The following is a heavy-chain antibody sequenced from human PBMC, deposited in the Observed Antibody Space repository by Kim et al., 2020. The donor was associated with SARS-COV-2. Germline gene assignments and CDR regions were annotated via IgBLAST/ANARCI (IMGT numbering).Heavy chain of an antibody. CDR3: ARGFYYGSGSYGQYYFDN. CDR1: GGSVSSGSYY. D-gene: IGHD3-10*01. Sequence: SETLSLTCTVSGGSVSSGSYYWSWIRQPPGKGLEWIGYIYYSGSTNYNPSLKSRVTISVDTSKNQFSLKLSSVTAADTAVYYCARGFYYGSGSYGQYYFDNWGQGTLVTVSS. CDR2: IYYSGST. J-gene: IGHJ4*02. V-gene: IGHV4-61*01.